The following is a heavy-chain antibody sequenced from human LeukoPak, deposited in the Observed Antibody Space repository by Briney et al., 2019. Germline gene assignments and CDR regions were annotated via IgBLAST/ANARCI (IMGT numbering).Heavy chain of an antibody. D-gene: IGHD3-16*01. CDR1: GVTLIGYH. V-gene: IGHV1-2*02. J-gene: IGHJ4*02. CDR3: AISDYMWGFAS. CDR2: IDRISGAS. Sequence: ASVKVSCKAFGVTLIGYHMHWVRQAPGRRPGWMGWIDRISGASSPAQKFQGRVTMTRDTSMSTFYMDMSGLTPDDTAIYYCAISDYMWGFASWGVGTQVTVSS.